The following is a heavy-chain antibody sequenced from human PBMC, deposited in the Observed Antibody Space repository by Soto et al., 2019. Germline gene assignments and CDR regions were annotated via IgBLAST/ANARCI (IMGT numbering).Heavy chain of an antibody. Sequence: EVQLLESGGGLVQPGGSLRLSCAASGFSFSSYAMVWVRQAPGKGLEWVSVISARGGSLYFADSVKGRFTISRDNSKNVLSLDMNSLRAEDTATYFCANGSIEYSASVDNWGQGTLVVVSS. D-gene: IGHD5-12*01. J-gene: IGHJ4*02. CDR2: ISARGGSL. CDR3: ANGSIEYSASVDN. V-gene: IGHV3-23*01. CDR1: GFSFSSYA.